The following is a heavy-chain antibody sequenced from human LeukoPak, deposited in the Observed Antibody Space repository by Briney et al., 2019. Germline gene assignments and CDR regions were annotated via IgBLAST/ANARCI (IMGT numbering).Heavy chain of an antibody. Sequence: PSETLSLTCAVYGGSFSGYYWSWIRQPPGKGLEWIGEINHSGSTNYNPSLKSRVTISVDTSKNQFSLKLSSVTAADTAVYYCARVAGNYYDSSGYYHNWFDPWGQGTLVTVSS. CDR3: ARVAGNYYDSSGYYHNWFDP. CDR1: GGSFSGYY. D-gene: IGHD3-22*01. V-gene: IGHV4-34*01. CDR2: INHSGST. J-gene: IGHJ5*02.